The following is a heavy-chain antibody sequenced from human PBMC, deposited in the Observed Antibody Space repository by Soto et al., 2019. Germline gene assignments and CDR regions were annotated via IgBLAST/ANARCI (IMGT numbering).Heavy chain of an antibody. J-gene: IGHJ2*01. D-gene: IGHD3-16*01. CDR3: AKVAGGLGYFDL. CDR1: GFTFSDYA. Sequence: GGSLRLSCVASGFTFSDYAMTWVRQAPGKGLEWVATISATGGNIEYTDSLKGRFTISRDNSKNTLYLQLNGLTSDDTAVHYCAKVAGGLGYFDLWGRGTLVTVS. V-gene: IGHV3-23*01. CDR2: ISATGGNI.